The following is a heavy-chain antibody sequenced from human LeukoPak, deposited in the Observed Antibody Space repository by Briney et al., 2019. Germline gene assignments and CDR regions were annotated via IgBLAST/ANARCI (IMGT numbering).Heavy chain of an antibody. CDR3: ARGRGDYVWGSYRYTYYFDY. V-gene: IGHV4-39*01. CDR2: IYYSGST. D-gene: IGHD3-16*02. Sequence: PSETLSLTCTVSGGSISSSSYYWGWIRQPPGKGLEWIGSIYYSGSTYYNPSLKSRVTISVDTSKNQFSLKLSSVTAADTAVYYCARGRGDYVWGSYRYTYYFDYWGQGTLVTVSS. J-gene: IGHJ4*02. CDR1: GGSISSSSYY.